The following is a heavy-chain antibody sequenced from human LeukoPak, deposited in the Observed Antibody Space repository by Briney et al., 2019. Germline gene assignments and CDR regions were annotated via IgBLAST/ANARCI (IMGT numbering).Heavy chain of an antibody. J-gene: IGHJ4*02. CDR2: IYYRGST. V-gene: IGHV4-61*01. D-gene: IGHD3-22*01. CDR3: ARAPAYYYDSSGYYYVFYFDY. CDR1: GGSVSSGTHY. Sequence: TSETLSLTCTVSGGSVSSGTHYWSWIRQPPGKGLEWIGYIYYRGSTNYNPSLKSRVTISVDTSKNQFSLKLSSVTAADTAVYYCARAPAYYYDSSGYYYVFYFDYWGQGTLVTVSS.